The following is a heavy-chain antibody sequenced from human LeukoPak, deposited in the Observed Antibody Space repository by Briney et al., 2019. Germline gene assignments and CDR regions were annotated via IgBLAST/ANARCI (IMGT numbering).Heavy chain of an antibody. CDR2: INHSGST. CDR1: GGSFSGYY. CDR3: ARRRYYDILTGYAYFYYYYMDV. Sequence: SETLSLTCAVYGGSFSGYYWSWIRQPPGKGLEWIGEINHSGSTNYNPSLKSRVTISVDTSKNQFSLKLSSVTAADTAVYYCARRRYYDILTGYAYFYYYYMDVWGKGTPVTASS. V-gene: IGHV4-34*01. D-gene: IGHD3-9*01. J-gene: IGHJ6*03.